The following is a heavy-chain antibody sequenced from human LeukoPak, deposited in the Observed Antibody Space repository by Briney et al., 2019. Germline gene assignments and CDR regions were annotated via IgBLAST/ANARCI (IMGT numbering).Heavy chain of an antibody. J-gene: IGHJ4*02. V-gene: IGHV4-59*08. Sequence: SETLSLTCTVSGGSISSYYWSWLRQPPGKGLEWIGYIYYSGSTNYNPSLKSRVTISVDTSKNQFSLKLSSVTAADTAVYYCARLDSSGWYDADYWGQGTLVTVSS. CDR2: IYYSGST. D-gene: IGHD6-19*01. CDR1: GGSISSYY. CDR3: ARLDSSGWYDADY.